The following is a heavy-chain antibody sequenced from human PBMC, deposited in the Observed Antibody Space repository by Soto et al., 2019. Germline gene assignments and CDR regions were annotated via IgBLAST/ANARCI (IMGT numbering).Heavy chain of an antibody. CDR2: IWSDGSDK. CDR3: VRRNRYSSSAGWGGGFDY. Sequence: QVQLVESGGGVVQPGGSLRLSCATSGFTFSDSGMHWVRQAPGKGLEWVAVIWSDGSDKSYADSVEGRFTISRDNSKNTLYLQMNSPRAEDTAVYYFVRRNRYSSSAGWGGGFDYWGQGTLVTVSS. J-gene: IGHJ4*02. V-gene: IGHV3-33*01. CDR1: GFTFSDSG. D-gene: IGHD6-6*01.